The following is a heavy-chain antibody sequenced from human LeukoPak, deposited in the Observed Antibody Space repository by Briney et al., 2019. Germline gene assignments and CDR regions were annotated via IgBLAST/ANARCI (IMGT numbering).Heavy chain of an antibody. V-gene: IGHV3-74*01. Sequence: GGSLRLSCAASGFTFSSYWMHWVRQAPGKGLVWVSRLNSDGSSTSYADSVKGRFTISRGNAKNTLYLQMNSLRAEDTAVYYCARARSGDWGFDYWGQGTLVTVSS. CDR1: GFTFSSYW. CDR2: LNSDGSST. D-gene: IGHD2-21*02. CDR3: ARARSGDWGFDY. J-gene: IGHJ4*02.